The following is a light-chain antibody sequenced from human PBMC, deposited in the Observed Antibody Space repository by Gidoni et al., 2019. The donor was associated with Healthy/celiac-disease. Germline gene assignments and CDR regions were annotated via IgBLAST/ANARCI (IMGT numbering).Light chain of an antibody. Sequence: DIVMTPSPATLSVSPGERATLSCRASQSVSSNLAWYQQKPGQAPRLLIYGASTRATGIPARFSGSGSGTEFTLTISSLQSEDFAVYYCQQYNNWLALTFGGGTKVEIK. CDR1: QSVSSN. V-gene: IGKV3-15*01. J-gene: IGKJ4*01. CDR3: QQYNNWLALT. CDR2: GAS.